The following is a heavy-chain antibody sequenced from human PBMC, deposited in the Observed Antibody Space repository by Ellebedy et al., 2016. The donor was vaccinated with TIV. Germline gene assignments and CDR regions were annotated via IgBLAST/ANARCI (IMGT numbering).Heavy chain of an antibody. V-gene: IGHV4-59*01. J-gene: IGHJ6*02. Sequence: MPSETLSLTCTVSGGSISSYYWSWIRQPPGKGLEWIGYIYYSGSTNYNPSLKSRVTISVDTSKNQFSLKLSSVTAADTAVYYCARGRVWFGELFGGMDVWGQGTTVTVSS. D-gene: IGHD3-10*01. CDR3: ARGRVWFGELFGGMDV. CDR1: GGSISSYY. CDR2: IYYSGST.